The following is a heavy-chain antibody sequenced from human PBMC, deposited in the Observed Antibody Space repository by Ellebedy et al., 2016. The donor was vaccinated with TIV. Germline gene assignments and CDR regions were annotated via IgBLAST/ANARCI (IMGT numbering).Heavy chain of an antibody. Sequence: ASVTVSCXASGYTFTSYDINWVRQATGQGLEWMGWMNPNSGNTGYAQKFQGRVTMTRNTSISTAYMELSSLRSEDTAVYYCARGPDYYDSSGYKIDIWGQGTMVTVSS. V-gene: IGHV1-8*01. CDR1: GYTFTSYD. CDR3: ARGPDYYDSSGYKIDI. CDR2: MNPNSGNT. D-gene: IGHD3-22*01. J-gene: IGHJ3*02.